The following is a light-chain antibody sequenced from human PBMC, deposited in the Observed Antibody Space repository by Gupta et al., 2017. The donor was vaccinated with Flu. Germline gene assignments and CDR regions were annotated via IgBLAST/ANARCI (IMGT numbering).Light chain of an antibody. CDR3: QQYGGVPRT. J-gene: IGKJ1*01. CDR2: QAS. Sequence: GTLSLSPGERATLFCRASQSVNSDYLAWDQQRPGQPPRLLVYQASNRATGIPARFSGRGSGTDFTLTISRLEAEDFAVYYCQQYGGVPRTFGQGTKVEIK. V-gene: IGKV3-20*01. CDR1: QSVNSDY.